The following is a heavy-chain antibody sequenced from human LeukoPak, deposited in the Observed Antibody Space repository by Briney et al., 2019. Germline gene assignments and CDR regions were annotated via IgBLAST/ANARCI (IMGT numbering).Heavy chain of an antibody. V-gene: IGHV4-31*03. CDR1: GGSISSGGYY. Sequence: SETLSLTCTVSGGSISSGGYYWSWIRQHPGKGLEWIGYIYYSGSTYYNPSLKSRVTISVDTSKNQFSLKLSSVTAADTAVYYCARGRVPAAIGWYFDLWGRGTLVTVSS. J-gene: IGHJ2*01. CDR2: IYYSGST. D-gene: IGHD2-2*02. CDR3: ARGRVPAAIGWYFDL.